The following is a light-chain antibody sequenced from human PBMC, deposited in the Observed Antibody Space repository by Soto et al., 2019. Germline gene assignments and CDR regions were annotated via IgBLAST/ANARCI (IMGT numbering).Light chain of an antibody. V-gene: IGLV2-23*01. Sequence: QSVLTQPASVSGSPGQSITISCTGTSSVVGSYIFVSWFQQHPGKAPKLMIYEGSKRPSGVSNRFSGSKSGNTASLTISGLQAEDEADYYCCSYAGSSTYVFGTGTKVTVL. J-gene: IGLJ1*01. CDR1: SSVVGSYIF. CDR2: EGS. CDR3: CSYAGSSTYV.